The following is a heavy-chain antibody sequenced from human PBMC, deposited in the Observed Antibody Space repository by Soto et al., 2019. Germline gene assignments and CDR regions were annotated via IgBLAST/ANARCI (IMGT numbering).Heavy chain of an antibody. CDR2: IYWDDDK. D-gene: IGHD3-10*01. CDR3: AHLHTSTGRWIY. CDR1: GFSLSTSGVG. V-gene: IGHV2-5*02. Sequence: QITLKESGPTLVKPTQTLTLTCTFSGFSLSTSGVGVGWIRQPPGKALEWLALIYWDDDKRYSPSLKSRLTISKAXSNNQVVLTMTNMDPVDTSTYYCAHLHTSTGRWIYWGQGTLVTVSS. J-gene: IGHJ4*02.